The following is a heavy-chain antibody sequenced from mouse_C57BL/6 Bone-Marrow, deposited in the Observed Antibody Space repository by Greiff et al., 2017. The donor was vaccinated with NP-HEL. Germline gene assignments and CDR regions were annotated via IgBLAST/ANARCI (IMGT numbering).Heavy chain of an antibody. J-gene: IGHJ4*01. CDR3: ARGELGPSMDY. CDR2: ISYDGSN. CDR1: GYSITSGYY. D-gene: IGHD4-1*01. Sequence: VQLKESGPGLVKPSQSLSLTCSVTGYSITSGYYWNWIRQFPGNKLEWMGYISYDGSNNYNPSLKNRISITRDTSKNQFFLKLNSVTTEDTATYYCARGELGPSMDYWGQGTSVTVSS. V-gene: IGHV3-6*01.